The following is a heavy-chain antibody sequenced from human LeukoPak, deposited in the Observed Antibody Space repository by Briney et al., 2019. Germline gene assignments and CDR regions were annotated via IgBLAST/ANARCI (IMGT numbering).Heavy chain of an antibody. J-gene: IGHJ4*02. Sequence: SETLSLTCTVSGGSISSSSYYWGWIRQPPGEGLEWIGSIYYSGSTYYNPSLKSRVTISVDTSKNQFSLKLSSVTAADTAVYYCARHNYGGNSGYFDYWGQGTLVTVSS. V-gene: IGHV4-39*01. CDR2: IYYSGST. CDR3: ARHNYGGNSGYFDY. D-gene: IGHD4-23*01. CDR1: GGSISSSSYY.